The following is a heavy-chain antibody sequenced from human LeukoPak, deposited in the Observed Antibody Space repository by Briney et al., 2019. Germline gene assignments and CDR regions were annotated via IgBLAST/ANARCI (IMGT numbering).Heavy chain of an antibody. J-gene: IGHJ3*02. CDR2: IYYSGST. Sequence: SETLSLTCTVSGGSISSYYWSWIRQPPGKGLEWIGYIYYSGSTNYNPSLKSRVTISVDTSKNQFSLKLSSVTAADTAVYYCARSGGRGLHAFDIWGQGTMVIVSS. CDR1: GGSISSYY. D-gene: IGHD3-10*01. V-gene: IGHV4-59*01. CDR3: ARSGGRGLHAFDI.